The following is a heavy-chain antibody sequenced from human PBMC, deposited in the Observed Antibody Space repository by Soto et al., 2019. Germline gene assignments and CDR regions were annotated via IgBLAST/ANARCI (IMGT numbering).Heavy chain of an antibody. D-gene: IGHD1-1*01. Sequence: QVQLQESGPGLVKPSQTLSLTCTVSGGSISSGDYYWSWIRQPPGKGLEWIGFIYYSGNTYYNPSLKSRXAILVXXSKNQFSLKLNSVTAADTAVYYCAGTGTTGDWFDPWGQGTLVTVSS. CDR1: GGSISSGDYY. CDR2: IYYSGNT. V-gene: IGHV4-30-4*01. CDR3: AGTGTTGDWFDP. J-gene: IGHJ5*02.